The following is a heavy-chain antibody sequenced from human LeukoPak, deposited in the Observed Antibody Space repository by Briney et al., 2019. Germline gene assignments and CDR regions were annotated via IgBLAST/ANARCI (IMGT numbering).Heavy chain of an antibody. CDR1: GGSFSGYY. CDR2: INHSGST. Sequence: SETLSLTCAVYGGSFSGYYWSWIRQPPGKGLEWIGEINHSGSTNYNPSLKSRVTISVDTSKNQFSLKLSSVTAADTAVYYCARGGGSGSYYKGNFDYWGQGTLVTASS. J-gene: IGHJ4*02. V-gene: IGHV4-34*01. D-gene: IGHD3-10*01. CDR3: ARGGGSGSYYKGNFDY.